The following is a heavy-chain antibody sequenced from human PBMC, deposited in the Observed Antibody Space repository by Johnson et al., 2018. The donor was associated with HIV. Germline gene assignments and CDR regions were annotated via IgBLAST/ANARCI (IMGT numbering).Heavy chain of an antibody. CDR1: GFTFSSYG. D-gene: IGHD1-1*01. CDR2: ISWNSGSI. CDR3: ARTTRRVGAFDS. J-gene: IGHJ3*02. V-gene: IGHV3-9*01. Sequence: VQLVESGGGLVQPGGSLRLSCAASGFTFSSYGMHWVRQAPGKGLEWVSGISWNSGSIGYADSVKGRFTISRDNAKNSLHLQMNSLRAESTALYYCARTTRRVGAFDSLGQGTMVTVSS.